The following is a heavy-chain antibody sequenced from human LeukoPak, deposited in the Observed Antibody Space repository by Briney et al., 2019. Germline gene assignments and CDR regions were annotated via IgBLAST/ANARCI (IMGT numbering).Heavy chain of an antibody. CDR1: GYTFTGYY. Sequence: ASVKVSCKASGYTFTGYYMHWVRQAPGQGLEWMGWINPNSGGTNYAQKFQGRVTMTRDTSISTDYMELSRLRSDDTAVYYCAITRITMVRGDDYWGQGTLVTVSS. D-gene: IGHD3-10*01. CDR3: AITRITMVRGDDY. CDR2: INPNSGGT. J-gene: IGHJ4*02. V-gene: IGHV1-2*02.